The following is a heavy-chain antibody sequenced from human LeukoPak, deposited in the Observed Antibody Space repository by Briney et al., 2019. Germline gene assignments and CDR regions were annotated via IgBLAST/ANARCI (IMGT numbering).Heavy chain of an antibody. CDR3: AKAKVTTMVFDL. D-gene: IGHD4/OR15-4a*01. V-gene: IGHV4-61*02. Sequence: PSETLSLTCTVSGASISSGSYYWSWIRQPAGKGLEWIGRMFPSGDTKYNPSFRSRVAITVDTSRNLFSLTSASVTAADTATYYCAKAKVTTMVFDLWGRGTQVTVSS. J-gene: IGHJ2*01. CDR1: GASISSGSYY. CDR2: MFPSGDT.